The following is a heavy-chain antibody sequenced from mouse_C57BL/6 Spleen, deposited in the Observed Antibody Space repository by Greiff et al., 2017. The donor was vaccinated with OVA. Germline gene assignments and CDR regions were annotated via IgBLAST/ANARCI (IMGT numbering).Heavy chain of an antibody. CDR1: GFNIKDYY. Sequence: EVKVVESGAELVRPGASVKLSCTASGFNIKDYYMHWVKQRPEQGLEWIGRIDPEDGDTEYAPKFKGKATMTADTSSNTAYLQLSSLTSENTAVYYCTAAFITTVVAKGYFDVWGTGTTVTVSS. J-gene: IGHJ1*03. CDR2: IDPEDGDT. CDR3: TAAFITTVVAKGYFDV. D-gene: IGHD1-1*01. V-gene: IGHV14-1*01.